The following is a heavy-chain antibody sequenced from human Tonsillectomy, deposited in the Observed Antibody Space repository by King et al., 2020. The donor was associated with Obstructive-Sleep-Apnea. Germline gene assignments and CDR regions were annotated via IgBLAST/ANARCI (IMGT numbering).Heavy chain of an antibody. CDR3: AKETVAVRGFITLDH. D-gene: IGHD3-10*01. CDR2: INGGGGT. V-gene: IGHV3-23*04. Sequence: VQLVESGGGLVQPGGSLRLSCAASGFTFRNYVMSWVRQAPGKGLEWVSAINGGGGTHYADSVKGRFTVSRDNSENTLNLQMNSLRAEDTAVYYCAKETVAVRGFITLDHWGQGTLVTVSS. CDR1: GFTFRNYV. J-gene: IGHJ4*02.